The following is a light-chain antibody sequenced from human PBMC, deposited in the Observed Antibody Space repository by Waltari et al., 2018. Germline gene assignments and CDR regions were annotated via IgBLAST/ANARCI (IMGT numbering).Light chain of an antibody. CDR3: QSYDTSLSVV. Sequence: QSVLTQPPSVSGAPGQRVTISCTGRGPNIGAGYDVHWYHHLPRGAPKLLIYGSSSRPLGVPDRFFGSTSGNSASLAIIGLRAEDEGDYYCQSYDTSLSVVFGGGTKLTVL. CDR2: GSS. J-gene: IGLJ3*02. V-gene: IGLV1-40*01. CDR1: GPNIGAGYD.